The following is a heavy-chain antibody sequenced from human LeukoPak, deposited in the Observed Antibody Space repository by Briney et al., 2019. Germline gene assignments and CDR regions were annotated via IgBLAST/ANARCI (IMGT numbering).Heavy chain of an antibody. D-gene: IGHD6-13*01. CDR3: ASSGTPFDY. V-gene: IGHV4-39*07. CDR1: GNSISSSSSY. Sequence: SETLSLTCTVSGNSISSSSSYWGWIRQPPGEGLEWIGSIYYSGSTNYNPSLKSRVTISVDTSKNQFSLKLSSVTAADTAVYYCASSGTPFDYWGQGTLATVSS. J-gene: IGHJ4*02. CDR2: IYYSGST.